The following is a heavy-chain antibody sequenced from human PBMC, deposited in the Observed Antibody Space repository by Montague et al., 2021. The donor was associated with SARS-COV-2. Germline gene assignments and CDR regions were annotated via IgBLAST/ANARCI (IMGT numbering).Heavy chain of an antibody. D-gene: IGHD2-21*01. CDR2: IFYNGST. CDR1: GFSLSTSGMC. CDR3: ARQDAWAYCGDECYRGWFDS. V-gene: IGHV4-61*08. Sequence: LVKPTQTLTLTCTFSGFSLSTSGMCVSWIRQPPGKGLEWIGFIFYNGSTKYNPSLKRRVSISLDTSKNQFSLKLSSVTAADTAVYYCARQDAWAYCGDECYRGWFDSWGQGTLVTVSS. J-gene: IGHJ5*01.